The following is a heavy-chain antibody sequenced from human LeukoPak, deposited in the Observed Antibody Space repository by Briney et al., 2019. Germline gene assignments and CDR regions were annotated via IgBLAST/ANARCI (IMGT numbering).Heavy chain of an antibody. Sequence: ASVKDSCKASGYTFTSYYMHWVRQAPGQGLEWMGIINPSGGSTSYAQKFQGRVTMTRDTSTSTVYMELSSLRSEDTAVYYCARVGYCSSTSCYDWFDPWGQGTLVTVSS. V-gene: IGHV1-46*01. CDR3: ARVGYCSSTSCYDWFDP. CDR2: INPSGGST. CDR1: GYTFTSYY. D-gene: IGHD2-2*01. J-gene: IGHJ5*02.